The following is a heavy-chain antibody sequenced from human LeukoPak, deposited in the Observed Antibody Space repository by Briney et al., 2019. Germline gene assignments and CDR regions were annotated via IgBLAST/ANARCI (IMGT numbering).Heavy chain of an antibody. V-gene: IGHV3-23*01. CDR3: AKNRGPTIPVSMDV. J-gene: IGHJ6*02. D-gene: IGHD5-12*01. CDR1: GFTFSSYA. CDR2: ISGSGGST. Sequence: PGGSLRLSCAASGFTFSSYAMSWVRQAPEKGLEWVSAISGSGGSTYYADSVKGRFTISRDNSKNTLYLQMNSLRAEDTAVYYCAKNRGPTIPVSMDVWGQGATVTVSS.